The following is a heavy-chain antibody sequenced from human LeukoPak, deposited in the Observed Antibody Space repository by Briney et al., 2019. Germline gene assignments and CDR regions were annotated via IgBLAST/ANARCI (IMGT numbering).Heavy chain of an antibody. CDR2: MNPNSGNS. V-gene: IGHV1-8*02. CDR3: ARDRIVGPTGAFDI. Sequence: ASVKVSCKASGGTFSSYAINWVRQATGQGLEWMGWMNPNSGNSGYAQKFQGRVTMTRNTSISTAYMELSSLRSEDTAVYYCARDRIVGPTGAFDIWGQGTMVTVSS. D-gene: IGHD1-26*01. J-gene: IGHJ3*02. CDR1: GGTFSSYA.